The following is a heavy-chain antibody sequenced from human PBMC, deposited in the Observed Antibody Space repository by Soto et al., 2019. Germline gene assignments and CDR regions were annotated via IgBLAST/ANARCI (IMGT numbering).Heavy chain of an antibody. CDR3: AKDWTSSSSLPRIDY. CDR1: GFTFNNYA. V-gene: IGHV3-9*01. J-gene: IGHJ4*02. D-gene: IGHD6-6*01. Sequence: DVQLVESGGGLVQPGRSLRLSCAASGFTFNNYAMHWVRQAPGKGLEWVSGITWNSGSIGYADSVKGRFTISRDNAKNSLYLQMNSLRAEDTAFYYCAKDWTSSSSLPRIDYWGQGTLVTVSS. CDR2: ITWNSGSI.